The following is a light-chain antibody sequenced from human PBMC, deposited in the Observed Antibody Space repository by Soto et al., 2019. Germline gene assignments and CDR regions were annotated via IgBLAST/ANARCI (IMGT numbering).Light chain of an antibody. V-gene: IGLV2-14*01. CDR1: SGDVGGYDY. Sequence: QSALTQPASVSGSPGQSIAISCTGTSGDVGGYDYVSWYQQHPDKAPKLMIYEVTKRPSWVSNRFSGSKSGNTASLTISGLQPVDEADNYCSSHTSGSTRVFGSGTKVTVL. J-gene: IGLJ1*01. CDR2: EVT. CDR3: SSHTSGSTRV.